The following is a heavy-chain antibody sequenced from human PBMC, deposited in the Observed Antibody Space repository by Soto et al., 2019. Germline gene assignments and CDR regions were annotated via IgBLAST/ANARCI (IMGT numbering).Heavy chain of an antibody. Sequence: SLRLWGACGGATSGWCGFKWGREGAGKGLEWISFINPGSSARHYADSVKGRFTVSRDKSVSAAYLQWNSLKAADTAMYYCARPPYSASYYYFDRWGQGTPANAAS. CDR1: GATSGWCG. J-gene: IGHJ4*02. V-gene: IGHV3-48*01. CDR3: ARPPYSASYYYFDR. CDR2: INPGSSAR. D-gene: IGHD1-26*01.